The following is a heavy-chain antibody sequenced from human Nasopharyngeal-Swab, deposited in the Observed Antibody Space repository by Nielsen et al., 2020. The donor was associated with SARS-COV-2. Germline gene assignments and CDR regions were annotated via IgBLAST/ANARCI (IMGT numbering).Heavy chain of an antibody. J-gene: IGHJ6*02. CDR3: ARVGGYYGPDSYRYSMDV. Sequence: GEALKISCAASGFTFSRTWMHWVRQAPGKGLVWVSRIDRSGGGTRYTDSVKGRFTVSRDNAKNTLYLQLNSLRAEDTGVYYCARVGGYYGPDSYRYSMDVWGQGTTVTVSS. V-gene: IGHV3-74*01. CDR1: GFTFSRTW. D-gene: IGHD3-10*01. CDR2: IDRSGGGT.